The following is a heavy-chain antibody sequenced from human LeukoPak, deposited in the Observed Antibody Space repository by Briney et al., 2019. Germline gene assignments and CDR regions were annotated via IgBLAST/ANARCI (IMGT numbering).Heavy chain of an antibody. CDR1: GFYFSAYL. CDR3: ARDLKGFNL. CDR2: IKQDGRQE. J-gene: IGHJ5*02. V-gene: IGHV3-7*04. Sequence: SGGSLRLSCVASGFYFSAYLMSWVRQAPGRGLEWVANIKQDGRQEFYLDSVKGRFTISRDNGNNSLYLHMSRLRVEDTAVYYCARDLKGFNLWGQGALVTVSS.